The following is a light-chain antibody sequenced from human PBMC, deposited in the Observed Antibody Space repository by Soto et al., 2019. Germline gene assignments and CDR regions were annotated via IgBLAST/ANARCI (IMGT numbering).Light chain of an antibody. V-gene: IGKV3-20*01. Sequence: IVLTQSPGTLSLSPGERATLSCRASQTVSSNFLAWYQEKPGQGPRLLIYGASTRATGIPDRFSGSGSGTDFTLSISRLEPEDFAVYWCQHYGNSPTFGQGTKV. J-gene: IGKJ1*01. CDR1: QTVSSNF. CDR3: QHYGNSPT. CDR2: GAS.